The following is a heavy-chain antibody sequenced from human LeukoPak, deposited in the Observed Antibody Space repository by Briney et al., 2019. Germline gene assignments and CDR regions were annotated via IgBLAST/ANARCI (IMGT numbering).Heavy chain of an antibody. V-gene: IGHV1-2*04. D-gene: IGHD5-12*01. CDR2: INPNSGGT. J-gene: IGHJ4*02. Sequence: GASVKVSCKASGYTFTGYYMHWVRQAPGQGLEWMGWINPNSGGTNYAQKFQGWVTMTRDTSISTAYMELSRLRSDDTAVYYCARGGKWLRSSYYSFDYWGQGTLVTVSS. CDR1: GYTFTGYY. CDR3: ARGGKWLRSSYYSFDY.